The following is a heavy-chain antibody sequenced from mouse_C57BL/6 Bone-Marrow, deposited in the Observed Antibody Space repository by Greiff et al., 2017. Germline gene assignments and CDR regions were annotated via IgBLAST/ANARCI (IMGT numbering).Heavy chain of an antibody. CDR3: ASPLLWYFDY. J-gene: IGHJ2*01. D-gene: IGHD2-1*01. Sequence: EVNVVESGAELVKPGASVKLSCTASGFNIKDYYMHWVKQRPEQGLEWIGRIDPEDGETKYAPKFQGKATITADTSSNTAYLQLSSLTSEDTAVYYCASPLLWYFDYWGQGTTLTVSS. CDR1: GFNIKDYY. CDR2: IDPEDGET. V-gene: IGHV14-2*01.